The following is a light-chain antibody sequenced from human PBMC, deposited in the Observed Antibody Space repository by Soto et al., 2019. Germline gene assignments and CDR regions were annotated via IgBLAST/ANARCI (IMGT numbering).Light chain of an antibody. Sequence: EIVLTQSPGTLSSSLGERATISCRASQSVSSHLAGYQQKPGQTPRLLMYGASTRATDIPARLSGSGSGREFTLTTTSLQSEDFAVYYCQQYSTWPPSTFGQGTRLEIK. CDR3: QQYSTWPPST. CDR2: GAS. J-gene: IGKJ5*01. CDR1: QSVSSH. V-gene: IGKV3-15*01.